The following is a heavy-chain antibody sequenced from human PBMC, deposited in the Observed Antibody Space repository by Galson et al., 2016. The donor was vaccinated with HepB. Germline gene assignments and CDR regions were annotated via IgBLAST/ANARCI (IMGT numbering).Heavy chain of an antibody. CDR1: GFPFSPYA. V-gene: IGHV3-23*01. J-gene: IGHJ4*02. CDR3: AKSGVWGTHRSPDY. CDR2: LSGSGDVT. D-gene: IGHD3-16*02. Sequence: SLRLSCAASGFPFSPYAMSWVRQPPGKGLEWVSSLSGSGDVTHHADSVKARFTISRDNSKNTLYLQMNSLRAEDTALYYCAKSGVWGTHRSPDYWGQGTLVTVSS.